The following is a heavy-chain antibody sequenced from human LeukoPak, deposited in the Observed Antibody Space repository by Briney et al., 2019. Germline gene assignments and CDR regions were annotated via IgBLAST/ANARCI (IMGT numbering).Heavy chain of an antibody. Sequence: SETLSLTCTVSGGSISSSSYYSGWICQPPGKGLEWIGSIHYSGSTNYNPSLKSRVTISVDTSKNQFSLKLSSVTAADTAVYYCARGYCSGGSCYSYYYYNYMDVWGKGTTVTVSS. J-gene: IGHJ6*03. CDR2: IHYSGST. CDR1: GGSISSSSYY. CDR3: ARGYCSGGSCYSYYYYNYMDV. D-gene: IGHD2-15*01. V-gene: IGHV4-39*07.